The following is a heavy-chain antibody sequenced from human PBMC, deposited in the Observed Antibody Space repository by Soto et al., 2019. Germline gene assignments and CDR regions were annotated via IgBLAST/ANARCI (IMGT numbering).Heavy chain of an antibody. D-gene: IGHD3-16*02. J-gene: IGHJ4*02. CDR3: ARLGPSFGGVIVYDY. CDR2: IYYSGTK. V-gene: IGHV4-61*01. Sequence: PSETRPRTGTVAGGTVSSGNYCCSRIRQPTGNGLEWIAYIYYSGTKNYHPSLKSRVTMSVDTSKNQLSLRLSFVPAADTAVYYCARLGPSFGGVIVYDYWGQGALVTVSS. CDR1: GGTVSSGNYC.